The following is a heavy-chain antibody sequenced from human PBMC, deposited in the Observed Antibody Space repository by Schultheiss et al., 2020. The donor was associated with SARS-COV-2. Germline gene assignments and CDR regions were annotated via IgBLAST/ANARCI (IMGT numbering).Heavy chain of an antibody. D-gene: IGHD5-24*01. V-gene: IGHV4-59*01. CDR1: GGSISSYY. CDR2: IYYSGST. Sequence: SETLSLTCTVSGGSISSYYWSWIRQPPGKGLEWIGYIYYSGSTNYNPSLKSRVTISVDTSKNQFSLKLSSVTAADTAVYYCARAERRWLQLNGWYFELWGRGTLVTVSS. J-gene: IGHJ2*01. CDR3: ARAERRWLQLNGWYFEL.